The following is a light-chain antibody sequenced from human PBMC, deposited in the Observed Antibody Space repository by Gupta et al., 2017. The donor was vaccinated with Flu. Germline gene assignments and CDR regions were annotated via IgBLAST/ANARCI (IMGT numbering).Light chain of an antibody. J-gene: IGKJ4*01. Sequence: DIQMTQSPSSLSASVGDRLTITCRASQSISSYLNWYQQKPGKAPKLLIYASSSLQSGVPSRFSGSGSGTDFTLTISSLQPEDFATYYCQQSYRTPLTFGGGTKVEIK. V-gene: IGKV1-39*01. CDR3: QQSYRTPLT. CDR2: ASS. CDR1: QSISSY.